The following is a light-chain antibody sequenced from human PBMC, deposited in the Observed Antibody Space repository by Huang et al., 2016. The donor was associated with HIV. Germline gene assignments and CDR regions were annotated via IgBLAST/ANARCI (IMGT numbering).Light chain of an antibody. J-gene: IGKJ4*01. CDR3: QQYYSIPPS. CDR1: QSVLSNSKNRNY. Sequence: DIVMTQSPNSQAVSLGERATINCRSSQSVLSNSKNRNYLAWYQQKPGQPPKLLIYWASTLEAGVPDRCSGSGSGTEFTLTISSLQAEDVAVYYCQQYYSIPPSFGGGTKVEIK. CDR2: WAS. V-gene: IGKV4-1*01.